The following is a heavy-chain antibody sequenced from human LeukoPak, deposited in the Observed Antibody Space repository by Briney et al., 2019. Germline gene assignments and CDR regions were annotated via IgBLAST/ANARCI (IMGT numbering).Heavy chain of an antibody. J-gene: IGHJ4*02. Sequence: PSETLSLTCAVYGGSFSGYYWSWIRQPPGKGLEWIGEINHSGSTNYNPSLKSRVSISVDTSKNRFSLKLSSVTDADTAVYYCARVVYYYDSSGSPIPYYFDYWGQGALVTASS. CDR2: INHSGST. CDR3: ARVVYYYDSSGSPIPYYFDY. CDR1: GGSFSGYY. D-gene: IGHD3-22*01. V-gene: IGHV4-34*01.